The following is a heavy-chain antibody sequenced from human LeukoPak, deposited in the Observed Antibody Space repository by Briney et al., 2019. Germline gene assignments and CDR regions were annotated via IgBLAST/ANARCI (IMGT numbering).Heavy chain of an antibody. D-gene: IGHD2-21*01. CDR3: AREGMIAGIPDY. J-gene: IGHJ4*02. Sequence: SETLSLTCTVSGGSISSYYWSWIRQPAGKGLEWIGRIYTSGSTNHNPSLKSRVTMSIGTSKNQFSLKLSSVTAADTAVYYCAREGMIAGIPDYWGQGTLVTVSS. V-gene: IGHV4-4*07. CDR2: IYTSGST. CDR1: GGSISSYY.